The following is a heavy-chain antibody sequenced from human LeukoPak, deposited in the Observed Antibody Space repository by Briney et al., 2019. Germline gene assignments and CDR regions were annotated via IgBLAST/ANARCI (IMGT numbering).Heavy chain of an antibody. D-gene: IGHD3-16*02. J-gene: IGHJ4*02. V-gene: IGHV3-23*01. Sequence: GGSLRLSCAASGFTFSSYAMSWVRQAPGKGLEWVSAISGSGGSTYYADSVKGRFTISRDNSKNTLYLQMNSLRAEDTAVYYCAKGDIGETPQGRYYDYVWGSYRFYYFDYWGQGTLVTVSS. CDR2: ISGSGGST. CDR1: GFTFSSYA. CDR3: AKGDIGETPQGRYYDYVWGSYRFYYFDY.